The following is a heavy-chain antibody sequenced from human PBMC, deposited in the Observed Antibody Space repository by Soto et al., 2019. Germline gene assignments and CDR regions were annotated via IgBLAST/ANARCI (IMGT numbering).Heavy chain of an antibody. CDR3: ARPQGNYFDY. Sequence: QVQLVRSGVEVQRPGASVKVSCKASGDTLSTYGITWVRQAPGQGLEWMGWINAYTGDTHYAQKFQGRVTMTTDTSTSTTYMELSSLSSDDTAVYYCARPQGNYFDYWGQGTLVTVSS. CDR1: GDTLSTYG. J-gene: IGHJ4*02. V-gene: IGHV1-18*01. CDR2: INAYTGDT.